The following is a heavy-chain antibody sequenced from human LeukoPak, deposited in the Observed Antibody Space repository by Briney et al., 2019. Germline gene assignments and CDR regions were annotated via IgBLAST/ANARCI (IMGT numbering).Heavy chain of an antibody. Sequence: SETLFLTCTVSGGSISSHYWSWIRQPPGKGLEWIGYIYYSGSTNYNPSLKSRVTISVDTSKNQFSLKLSSVTAADTAVYYCARGYDPFDPWGQGTLVTVSS. CDR2: IYYSGST. J-gene: IGHJ5*02. CDR1: GGSISSHY. D-gene: IGHD2-2*01. V-gene: IGHV4-59*11. CDR3: ARGYDPFDP.